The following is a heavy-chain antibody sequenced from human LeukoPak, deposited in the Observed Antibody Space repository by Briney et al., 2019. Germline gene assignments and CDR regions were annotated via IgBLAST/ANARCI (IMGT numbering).Heavy chain of an antibody. CDR2: ISSSSSYI. D-gene: IGHD3-10*01. V-gene: IGHV3-21*01. J-gene: IGHJ6*02. CDR3: ARVYGSGSYGFYYYGMDV. Sequence: MSGGSLRLSCAASGFTFSSYSMNWIRQAPGKGLEWVSSISSSSSYIYYADSVKGRFTISRDNAKNSLYLQMNSLRAEDTAVYYCARVYGSGSYGFYYYGMDVWGQGTTVTVSS. CDR1: GFTFSSYS.